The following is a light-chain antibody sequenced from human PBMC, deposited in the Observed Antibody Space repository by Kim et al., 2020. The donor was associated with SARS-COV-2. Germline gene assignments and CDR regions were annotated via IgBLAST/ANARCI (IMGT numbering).Light chain of an antibody. CDR2: YVS. Sequence: QSALTQPASVSGSPGQSITISCTGTSSDVGGYNYVSWYQQHPGKAPKLMIYYVSNRPSGVSNRFSGSKSGNTASLTISGLQAEDEADYYCSSYTSSSTLAVVFGGGTQLTVL. CDR1: SSDVGGYNY. CDR3: SSYTSSSTLAVV. V-gene: IGLV2-14*03. J-gene: IGLJ2*01.